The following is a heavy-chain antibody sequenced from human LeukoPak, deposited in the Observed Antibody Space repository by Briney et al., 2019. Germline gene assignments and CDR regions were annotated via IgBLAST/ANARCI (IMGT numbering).Heavy chain of an antibody. CDR3: ARVSPGYYYDSSGL. CDR2: IYTSGST. V-gene: IGHV4-61*02. J-gene: IGHJ4*02. CDR1: GGSISSGSCY. Sequence: SETLSLTCTVSGGSISSGSCYWSWIRQPAGKGLEWIGRIYTSGSTNYNPSLKSRVTISVDTSKNQFSLKLSSVTAADTAVYYCARVSPGYYYDSSGLWGQGTLVTVSS. D-gene: IGHD3-22*01.